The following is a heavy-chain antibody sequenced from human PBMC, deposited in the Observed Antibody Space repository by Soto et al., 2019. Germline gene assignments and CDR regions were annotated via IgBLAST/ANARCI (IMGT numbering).Heavy chain of an antibody. Sequence: SETLSLTCTVSGGSISSGGYYWSWIRQHPGKGLEWIGYIYYSGSTYYNPSLKSRVTISVDTSKNQFSLKLSSVTAADTAVYYCARGYSSSWYYFDYWGQGTLVTVS. V-gene: IGHV4-31*03. J-gene: IGHJ4*02. CDR1: GGSISSGGYY. CDR2: IYYSGST. CDR3: ARGYSSSWYYFDY. D-gene: IGHD6-13*01.